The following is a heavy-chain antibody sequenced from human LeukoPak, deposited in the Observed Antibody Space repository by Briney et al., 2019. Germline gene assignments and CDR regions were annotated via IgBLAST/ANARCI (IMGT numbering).Heavy chain of an antibody. CDR3: ARDRVMVRGSFILSRIASDI. CDR1: GFTFSNYA. D-gene: IGHD3-10*01. J-gene: IGHJ3*02. CDR2: ISGSGDNT. Sequence: PGGSLRLSCAASGFTFSNYAMSWVRQAPGKGLEWVSAISGSGDNTYYADSVKGRFTVSRDNSKNTLYVQMKSLRAEDTAVYYCARDRVMVRGSFILSRIASDIWGQGTMVTVSS. V-gene: IGHV3-23*01.